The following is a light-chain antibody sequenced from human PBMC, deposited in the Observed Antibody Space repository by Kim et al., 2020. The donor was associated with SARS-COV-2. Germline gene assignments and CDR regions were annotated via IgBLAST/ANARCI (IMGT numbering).Light chain of an antibody. CDR1: QSASNSQ. Sequence: EIVLTQSPGTLSLSPGEGATLSCRASQSASNSQLAWYQQKPGQPPRLLVFGASSRATGIPDRFSGSGSGTDFTLTISRLESEDFAVYYCQQYGSSRPLTFGGGTKVDIK. J-gene: IGKJ4*01. V-gene: IGKV3-20*01. CDR3: QQYGSSRPLT. CDR2: GAS.